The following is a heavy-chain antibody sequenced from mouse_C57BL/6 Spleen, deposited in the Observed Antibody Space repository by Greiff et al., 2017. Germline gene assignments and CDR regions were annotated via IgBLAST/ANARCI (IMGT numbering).Heavy chain of an antibody. V-gene: IGHV1-82*01. J-gene: IGHJ4*01. Sequence: QVQLKESGPELVKPGASVKISCKASGYAFSSSWMNWVKQRPGKGLEWIGRIYPGDGDTNYNGTFKGKATLTADKSSSTAYMQLSSLTSEDSAVYFCARSYYGNYDAMDYWGQGTTVTVSS. CDR1: GYAFSSSW. D-gene: IGHD2-10*01. CDR2: IYPGDGDT. CDR3: ARSYYGNYDAMDY.